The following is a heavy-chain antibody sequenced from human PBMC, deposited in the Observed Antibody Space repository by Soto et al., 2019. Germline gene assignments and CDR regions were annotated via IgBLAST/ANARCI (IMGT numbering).Heavy chain of an antibody. V-gene: IGHV2-5*05. J-gene: IGHJ5*01. CDR1: GFSLSSNGVG. CDR3: AHRSPYRGSWNSGWFDS. D-gene: IGHD6-13*01. Sequence: SGPTLVNPTQTLTLTCSFSGFSLSSNGVGVGWIRQAPGKALEWLAFIYWDNDKYYGPSLKSRLSIIKDTSINQVFLIMKTIDPVDSATYYCAHRSPYRGSWNSGWFDSWG. CDR2: IYWDNDK.